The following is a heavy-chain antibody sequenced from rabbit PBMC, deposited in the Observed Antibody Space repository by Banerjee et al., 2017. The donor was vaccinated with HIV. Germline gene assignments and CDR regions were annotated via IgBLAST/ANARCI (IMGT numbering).Heavy chain of an antibody. CDR3: VRDAYAGSSYGYGMDL. V-gene: IGHV1S47*01. D-gene: IGHD8-1*01. J-gene: IGHJ6*01. CDR1: GIDFSTYG. CDR2: IYPEHVNI. Sequence: QEQLVESGGGLVKPEGSLTLSCKTSGIDFSTYGISWVRQAPGKGLEWIAYIYPEHVNIDYASWVNGRFTISLDNAQNTVDLQMNSLTAVDRATYFCVRDAYAGSSYGYGMDLWGPGTLVTVS.